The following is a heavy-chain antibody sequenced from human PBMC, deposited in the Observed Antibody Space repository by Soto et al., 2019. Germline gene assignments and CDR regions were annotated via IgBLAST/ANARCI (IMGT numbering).Heavy chain of an antibody. CDR3: ACGGYSGSYYAWAFDI. Sequence: SVKVSGKASGVTFSSYAISWVRQAPGQGLEWMGGIIPIFGTANYAQKYQGRVTITADKSTSTAYMELSSLRSEDTAVYYCACGGYSGSYYAWAFDIWGQGTMVTVSS. V-gene: IGHV1-69*06. CDR2: IIPIFGTA. J-gene: IGHJ3*02. CDR1: GVTFSSYA. D-gene: IGHD1-26*01.